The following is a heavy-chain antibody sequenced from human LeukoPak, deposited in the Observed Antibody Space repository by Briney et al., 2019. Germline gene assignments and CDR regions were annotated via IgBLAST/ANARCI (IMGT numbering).Heavy chain of an antibody. J-gene: IGHJ4*02. V-gene: IGHV1-69*05. CDR3: ARDLGQLGFDH. CDR1: GYTFTSYG. CDR2: IIPIFGTA. Sequence: SVKVSCKASGYTFTSYGISWVRQAPGQGLEWMGGIIPIFGTANYAQKFQGRVTITTDESTSTAYMELSSLRSEDTAVYYCARDLGQLGFDHWGQGTLVTVSS. D-gene: IGHD6-13*01.